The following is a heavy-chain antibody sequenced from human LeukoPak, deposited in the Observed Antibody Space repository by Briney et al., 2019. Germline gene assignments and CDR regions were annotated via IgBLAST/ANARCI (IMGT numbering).Heavy chain of an antibody. J-gene: IGHJ6*03. CDR3: ARGRENSGYDYDYYYYMDV. CDR1: GGSISSYY. CDR2: IYTSGST. V-gene: IGHV4-4*07. Sequence: SETLSLTCTVSGGSISSYYWSWIRQPAGKGLEWIGRIYTSGSTNYNSSLKSRVTMSVDTSKNQFSLKLSSVTAADTAVYYCARGRENSGYDYDYYYYMDVWGKGTTVTISS. D-gene: IGHD5-12*01.